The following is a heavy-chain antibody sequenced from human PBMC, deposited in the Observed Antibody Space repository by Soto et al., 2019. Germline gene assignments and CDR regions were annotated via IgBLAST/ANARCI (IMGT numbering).Heavy chain of an antibody. D-gene: IGHD6-13*01. J-gene: IGHJ4*02. V-gene: IGHV1-69*13. CDR3: ARGIAAAGTVPMLY. CDR1: GGTFSSYA. Sequence: SVKVSCKASGGTFSSYAISWVRQAPGQGLEWMGGVIPIFGTANYAQKFQGRVTITADESTSTAYMELSSLRSEDTAVYYCARGIAAAGTVPMLYWGQGTLVTVSS. CDR2: VIPIFGTA.